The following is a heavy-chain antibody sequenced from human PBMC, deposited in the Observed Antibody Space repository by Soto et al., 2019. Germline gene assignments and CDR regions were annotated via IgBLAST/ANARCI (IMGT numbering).Heavy chain of an antibody. CDR1: GFTFSDYY. CDR3: ARDLPAFSSYYYGMDV. J-gene: IGHJ6*02. D-gene: IGHD2-2*01. Sequence: GGSLRLSCAASGFTFSDYYMSWIRQAPGKGLEWVSYISSSGSTIYYADYVKGRFTISRDNAKNSLYLQMNSLRAEDTAVYYCARDLPAFSSYYYGMDVWGQGTTVTVSS. V-gene: IGHV3-11*01. CDR2: ISSSGSTI.